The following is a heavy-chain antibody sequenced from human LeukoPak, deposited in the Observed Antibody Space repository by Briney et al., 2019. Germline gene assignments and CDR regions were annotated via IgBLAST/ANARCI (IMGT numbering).Heavy chain of an antibody. D-gene: IGHD2-15*01. CDR3: ARVVVVVAVTPSYFDY. CDR1: GYTFTSYY. CDR2: INPNSGGT. J-gene: IGHJ4*02. Sequence: GASVKVSCKASGYTFTSYYMHWVRQAPGQGLEWMGWINPNSGGTNYAQKFQGRVTMTRDTSISTAYMELSRLRSDDTAVYYCARVVVVVAVTPSYFDYWGQGTLVTVSS. V-gene: IGHV1-2*02.